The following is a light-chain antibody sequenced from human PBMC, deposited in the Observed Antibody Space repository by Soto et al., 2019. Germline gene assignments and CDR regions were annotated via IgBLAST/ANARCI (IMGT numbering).Light chain of an antibody. J-gene: IGKJ1*01. CDR3: QQYNNWPRT. Sequence: EIVMTQSPATLSVSPGERATLSCRASQSVSILLAWYQQKPGQAPRLLIYDASSRATGVPARFSGSGSGTDFSLTISSLQSEDFAVYYCQQYNNWPRTFGQGTKVDIK. CDR1: QSVSIL. CDR2: DAS. V-gene: IGKV3D-15*01.